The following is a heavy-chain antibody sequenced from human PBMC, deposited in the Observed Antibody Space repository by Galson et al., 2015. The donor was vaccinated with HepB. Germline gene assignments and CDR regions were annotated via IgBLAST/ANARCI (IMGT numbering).Heavy chain of an antibody. CDR3: ARVIRYFDWLPQAPTDY. J-gene: IGHJ4*02. V-gene: IGHV3-30-3*01. CDR1: GFTFSSYA. CDR2: ISYDGSNK. D-gene: IGHD3-9*01. Sequence: SLRLSCAASGFTFSSYAMHWVRQAPGKGLEWVAVISYDGSNKYYADSVKGRFTISRDNSKNTLYLQMNSLRAEDTAVYYCARVIRYFDWLPQAPTDYWGQGTLVTVSS.